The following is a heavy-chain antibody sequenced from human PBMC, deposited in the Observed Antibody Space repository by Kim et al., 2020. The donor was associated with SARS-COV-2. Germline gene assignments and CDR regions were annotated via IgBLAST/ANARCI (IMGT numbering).Heavy chain of an antibody. CDR2: INHSGST. J-gene: IGHJ6*02. CDR1: GGSFSGYY. Sequence: SETLSLTCAVYGGSFSGYYWSWIRQPPGKGLEWIGEINHSGSTNYNPSLKSRVTITVDTSKNQFSLKLSSVTAADTAAYYCASQPGREPSDYYGIVVWG. D-gene: IGHD3-10*01. V-gene: IGHV4-34*01. CDR3: ASQPGREPSDYYGIVV.